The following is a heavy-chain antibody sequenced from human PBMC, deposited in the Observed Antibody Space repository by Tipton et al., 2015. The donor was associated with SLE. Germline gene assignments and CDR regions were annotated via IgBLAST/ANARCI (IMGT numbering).Heavy chain of an antibody. CDR1: GGSISSGSYY. D-gene: IGHD3-10*01. CDR3: ARDPVTYGYFDY. J-gene: IGHJ4*02. CDR2: TYISGST. Sequence: TLSLTCTVSGGSISSGSYYWSWIRQPAGKGLEYIGRTYISGSTNYNPSLKSRVTISVDTSKNHFSLKLSSVTAADTAVYYCARDPVTYGYFDYWGQGTLVTVSS. V-gene: IGHV4-61*02.